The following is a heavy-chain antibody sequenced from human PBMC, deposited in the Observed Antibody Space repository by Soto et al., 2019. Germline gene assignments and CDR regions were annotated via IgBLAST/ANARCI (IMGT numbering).Heavy chain of an antibody. CDR1: GFTFSTSW. V-gene: IGHV3-7*03. J-gene: IGHJ6*02. CDR2: IKCDGSEK. Sequence: LRLSCAASGFTFSTSWMHWVCRAPEKGLEWVADIKCDGSEKNYVDSVKGRLTIFRDNAKNSLYLQVNSLRVEDMTVSYCVRERGGLSGADVWGQGTTVTVSS. D-gene: IGHD1-26*01. CDR3: VRERGGLSGADV.